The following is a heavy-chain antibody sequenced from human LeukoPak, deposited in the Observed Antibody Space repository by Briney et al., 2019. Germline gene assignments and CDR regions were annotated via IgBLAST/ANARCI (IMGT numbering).Heavy chain of an antibody. Sequence: PSETLSLTCTVSGGSVSGYYWGWNRQPPGRGLEWIGYVYYSGSTNYNPSFKSRITISVDTSRNRFSLQLSSVTAADTAVYYCARIHRYCSGGACYVLDNWGQGTLVAVSS. CDR1: GGSVSGYY. J-gene: IGHJ4*02. V-gene: IGHV4-59*02. D-gene: IGHD2-15*01. CDR3: ARIHRYCSGGACYVLDN. CDR2: VYYSGST.